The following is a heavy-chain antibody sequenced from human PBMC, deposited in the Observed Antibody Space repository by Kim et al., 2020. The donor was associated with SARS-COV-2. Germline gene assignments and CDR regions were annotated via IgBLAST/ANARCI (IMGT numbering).Heavy chain of an antibody. J-gene: IGHJ6*02. CDR2: IYYSGST. CDR3: ARSRIVGATTPYYYGMDV. CDR1: GGSVSSGSYY. V-gene: IGHV4-61*01. Sequence: SETLSLTCTVSGGSVSSGSYYWSWIRQPPGKGLEWIGYIYYSGSTNYNPSLKSRVTISVDTSKNQFSLKLSSVTAADTAVYYCARSRIVGATTPYYYGMDVWGQGTTVTVSS. D-gene: IGHD1-26*01.